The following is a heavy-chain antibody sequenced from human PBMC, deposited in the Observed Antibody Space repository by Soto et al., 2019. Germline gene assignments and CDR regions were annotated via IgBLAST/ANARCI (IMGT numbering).Heavy chain of an antibody. CDR2: IYYGEST. CDR3: AREAAATTHFDY. Sequence: PSETLSLTCTVSGGSISSEGHYWSWIRQHPGKGLEYIGYIYYGESTYYNPSLRSRLTISIDRSKNHFSLKLTSVTAADTAVYFCAREAAATTHFDYWGQGALVTVSS. CDR1: GGSISSEGHY. D-gene: IGHD6-25*01. J-gene: IGHJ4*02. V-gene: IGHV4-31*03.